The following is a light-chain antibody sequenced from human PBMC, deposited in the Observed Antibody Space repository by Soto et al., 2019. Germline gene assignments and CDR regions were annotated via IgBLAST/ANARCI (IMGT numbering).Light chain of an antibody. J-gene: IGLJ1*01. CDR2: EVS. CDR3: CSYTSSSTRV. CDR1: SSDVGGYNY. V-gene: IGLV2-14*01. Sequence: QSALTQPASVSGSPGQSITISCTGTSSDVGGYNYVSWYQQHPGKAPKLIIFEVSYRPSGISNRFSASKSGDTASLTISGLQADDEADYYCCSYTSSSTRVFGTGTKLTVL.